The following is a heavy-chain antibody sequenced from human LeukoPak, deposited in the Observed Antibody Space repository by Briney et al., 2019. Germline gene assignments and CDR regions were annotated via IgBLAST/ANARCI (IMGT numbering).Heavy chain of an antibody. CDR2: ISYDGSNK. CDR1: GFTFSSYA. CDR3: ARSWIGGWYVVDFDY. J-gene: IGHJ4*02. V-gene: IGHV3-30-3*01. Sequence: GGSLRLSCAASGFTFSSYAMHWVRQAPGKGLEWVAVISYDGSNKCYADSVKGRFTISRDNSKNTLYLQMNSLRAEDTAVYYCARSWIGGWYVVDFDYWGQGTLVTVSS. D-gene: IGHD6-19*01.